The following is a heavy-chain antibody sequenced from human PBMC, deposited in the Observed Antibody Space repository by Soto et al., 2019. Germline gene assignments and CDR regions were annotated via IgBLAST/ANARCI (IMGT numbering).Heavy chain of an antibody. V-gene: IGHV1-18*01. CDR2: ISTYSVNT. J-gene: IGHJ4*02. Sequence: QVQLVQSGTEVKKPGASVKVSCKASGYTFSSIGLSWVRQAPGQGLEWMGWISTYSVNTNYAQNLQGSVTLTTDTSTSTAYMELRGLRSDDTAVYYCARGNYGGEFDYWGQGTLVTVSS. D-gene: IGHD4-17*01. CDR1: GYTFSSIG. CDR3: ARGNYGGEFDY.